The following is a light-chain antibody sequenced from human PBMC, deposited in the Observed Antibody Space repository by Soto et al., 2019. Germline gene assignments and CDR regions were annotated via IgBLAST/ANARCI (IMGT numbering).Light chain of an antibody. V-gene: IGKV1-5*03. CDR2: KAS. CDR3: QQYNIYSWT. Sequence: DIQMTQSPSTLSGSVGDRVTITCRASQSISSYINWYQQKPGKAPNLLIYKASSLESGVPSRFSGSGSGTEFTLTISSLQPDDFATYYCQQYNIYSWTFGQGTKVDNK. CDR1: QSISSY. J-gene: IGKJ1*01.